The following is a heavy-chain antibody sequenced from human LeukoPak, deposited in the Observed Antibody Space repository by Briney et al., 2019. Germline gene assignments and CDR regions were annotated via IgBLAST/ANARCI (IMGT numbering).Heavy chain of an antibody. J-gene: IGHJ6*03. CDR3: ARGAQGYYYYMVV. V-gene: IGHV3-64*01. CDR2: ISSNGVTT. CDR1: GFTFSSYA. Sequence: GGSLRLSCAASGFTFSSYAMYWVRQGPGKGLEYVSAISSNGVTTYYANSVKGRFTISRDNSKNTLYLQMGSLRAEDMAVYYCARGAQGYYYYMVVWGKGTTVTVSS.